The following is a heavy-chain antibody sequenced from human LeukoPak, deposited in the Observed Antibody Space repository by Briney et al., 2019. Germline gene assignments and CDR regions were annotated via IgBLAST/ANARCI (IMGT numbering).Heavy chain of an antibody. Sequence: SETLSLACTVSGGSISSYYWSWIRQPPGKALEWIGYIYYSGSTNYNPSLKSRVTISVDTSKNQFSLKLSSVTAADTAVYYCARARDSSSWAYYFDYWGQGTLVTVSS. CDR3: ARARDSSSWAYYFDY. J-gene: IGHJ4*02. V-gene: IGHV4-59*01. CDR2: IYYSGST. D-gene: IGHD6-13*01. CDR1: GGSISSYY.